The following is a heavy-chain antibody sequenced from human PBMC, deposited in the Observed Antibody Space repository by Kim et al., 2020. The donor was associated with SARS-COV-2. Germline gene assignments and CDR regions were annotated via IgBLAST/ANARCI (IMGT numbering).Heavy chain of an antibody. CDR2: INVTGRT. V-gene: IGHV4-34*01. J-gene: IGHJ1*01. D-gene: IGHD1-1*01. CDR1: GGSFSDYY. CDR3: ARGPTSRQDTTGGEYFQQ. Sequence: SETLSLTCAVHGGSFSDYYWAWIRQSPGKGLEWIGEINVTGRTKYNPSLKSRVTISIDTSENQFSLTIISVTAADTAVYYWARGPTSRQDTTGGEYFQQWGQGTLVRFSS.